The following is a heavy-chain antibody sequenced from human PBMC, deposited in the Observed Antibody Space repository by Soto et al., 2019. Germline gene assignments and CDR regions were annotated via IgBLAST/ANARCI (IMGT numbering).Heavy chain of an antibody. CDR2: IYYSGST. Sequence: PSETLSLTCTVSGGSISSGGYYWSWIRQHPGKGLEWIGYIYYSGSTYYNPSLKSRVTISVDTSKNQFSLKLSSVTAADTAVYYCARDPPSETAHFDYWGQGTLVTVSS. V-gene: IGHV4-31*03. D-gene: IGHD2-2*01. J-gene: IGHJ4*02. CDR3: ARDPPSETAHFDY. CDR1: GGSISSGGYY.